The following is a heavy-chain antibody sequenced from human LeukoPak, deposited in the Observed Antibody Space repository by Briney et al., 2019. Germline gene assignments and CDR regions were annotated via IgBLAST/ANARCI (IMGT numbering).Heavy chain of an antibody. CDR3: AKEDLSGNYYYLDY. V-gene: IGHV3-30*18. D-gene: IGHD1-26*01. J-gene: IGHJ4*02. Sequence: GGSLRLSCEASGFTFGGYGMHWVRQAPGKGLEWLAVISFNGGTQYYADSVKGRFIISRDSSKSTLYLQMNSLRPEDTAVYHCAKEDLSGNYYYLDYWGQGTLVTVSS. CDR2: ISFNGGTQ. CDR1: GFTFGGYG.